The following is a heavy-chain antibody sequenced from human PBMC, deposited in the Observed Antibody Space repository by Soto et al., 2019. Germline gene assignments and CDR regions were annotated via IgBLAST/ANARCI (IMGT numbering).Heavy chain of an antibody. D-gene: IGHD2-2*02. CDR3: AKGDSHYTNLALFEC. J-gene: IGHJ4*02. CDR2: ISGSDGRT. V-gene: IGHV3-23*01. Sequence: PGGSLRLSCASSVCTFSSYSMSWVRHSPGKGLEWVSTISGSDGRTYSTDSVKGRFTISRDNSRNTAYLQMNSLRVEDTAVYYCAKGDSHYTNLALFECWGRGTLVMVSS. CDR1: VCTFSSYS.